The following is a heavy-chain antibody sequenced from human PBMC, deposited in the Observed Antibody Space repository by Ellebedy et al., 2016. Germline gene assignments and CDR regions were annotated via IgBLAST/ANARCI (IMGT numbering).Heavy chain of an antibody. Sequence: GGSLRLXXAASGFTFSSYGMHWVRQAPGKGLEWVAVISYDGSYKYYADSVKGRFTISRDNSKNTLYLQMNSLRAEDTAVYYCAKGSADNYFLIDFWGRGTLVTVSS. D-gene: IGHD2/OR15-2a*01. J-gene: IGHJ4*02. CDR3: AKGSADNYFLIDF. CDR2: ISYDGSYK. V-gene: IGHV3-30*18. CDR1: GFTFSSYG.